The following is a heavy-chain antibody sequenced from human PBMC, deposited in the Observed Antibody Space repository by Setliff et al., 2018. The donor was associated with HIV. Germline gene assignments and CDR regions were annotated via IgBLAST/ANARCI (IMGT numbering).Heavy chain of an antibody. CDR1: GYTFANYW. Sequence: GESLQIYCKASGYTFANYWIGWVRQMPGKGLEWVGIIYPSDSATTYGPPFQGQVSMSVDIPVATAFLQWTNLRASDPATYYCVRSGKVGELYGFWGQGTPVTVSS. CDR3: VRSGKVGELYGF. D-gene: IGHD2-8*01. V-gene: IGHV5-51*01. CDR2: IYPSDSAT. J-gene: IGHJ4*02.